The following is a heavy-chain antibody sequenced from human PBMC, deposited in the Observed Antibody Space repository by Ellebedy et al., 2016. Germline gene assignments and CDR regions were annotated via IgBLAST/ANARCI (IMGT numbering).Heavy chain of an antibody. CDR2: ISYDGSNK. D-gene: IGHD5-18*01. Sequence: GGSLRLSCAASGFTFSSYGMHWVRQAPGKGLEWVAVISYDGSNKYYADSVKGRFTISRDNSKNTLYLQMNSLRAEDTAVYYCAIRGNPNTAMVTVYYYGMDVWGQGTTVTVSS. CDR3: AIRGNPNTAMVTVYYYGMDV. J-gene: IGHJ6*02. V-gene: IGHV3-30*03. CDR1: GFTFSSYG.